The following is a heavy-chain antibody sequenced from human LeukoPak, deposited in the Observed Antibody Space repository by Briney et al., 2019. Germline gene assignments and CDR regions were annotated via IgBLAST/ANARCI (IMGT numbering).Heavy chain of an antibody. D-gene: IGHD3-22*01. CDR2: IYCSGST. V-gene: IGHV4-30-4*08. Sequence: PSQTLSLTCTVSGGSISSGDYYWSWIRQPPGKGLEWIGYIYCSGSTYYNPSLKSRVTISVDTSKNQFSLKLSSVTAADTAVYYCARWDYYDSSGDNAFDIWGQGTMVTVSS. CDR1: GGSISSGDYY. J-gene: IGHJ3*02. CDR3: ARWDYYDSSGDNAFDI.